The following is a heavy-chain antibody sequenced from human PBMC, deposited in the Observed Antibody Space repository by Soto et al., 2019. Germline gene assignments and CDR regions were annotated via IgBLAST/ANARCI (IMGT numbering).Heavy chain of an antibody. V-gene: IGHV3-30*18. CDR2: ISYDGNYK. Sequence: QVQLVESGGGVVQPGRSLRLSCTASGFTFDTFGIHWVRQAPGKGLEWVALISYDGNYKYFIDSVKGRFTISRDNSKNTRYLQMNSLRTEDTAVYYCAKGSYGGGRVDFDYWGQGTRVIVSS. D-gene: IGHD3-16*01. CDR3: AKGSYGGGRVDFDY. CDR1: GFTFDTFG. J-gene: IGHJ4*02.